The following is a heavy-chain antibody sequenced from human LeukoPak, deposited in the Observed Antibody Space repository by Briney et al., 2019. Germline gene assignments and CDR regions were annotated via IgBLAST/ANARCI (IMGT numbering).Heavy chain of an antibody. Sequence: GGSLRLSCAASGFTFRNYEMNWVRQAPGKGLEWVSYISSSGSTIFYAASVKGRFTISRDSARNSVYLQMNSLSAEDTAVYYCAREEARGLDYWGQGTAVTVSS. J-gene: IGHJ4*02. CDR2: ISSSGSTI. CDR1: GFTFRNYE. CDR3: AREEARGLDY. V-gene: IGHV3-48*03.